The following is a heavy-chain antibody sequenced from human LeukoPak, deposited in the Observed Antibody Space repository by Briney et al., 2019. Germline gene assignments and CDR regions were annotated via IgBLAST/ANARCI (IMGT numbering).Heavy chain of an antibody. CDR3: AREQGGSGTYGVDY. D-gene: IGHD1-26*01. V-gene: IGHV1-2*06. J-gene: IGHJ4*02. CDR1: GYTFTGYY. Sequence: GASVTVSCKASGYTFTGYYIHWVRQAPGQGLEWMGRINPGSGGTNYAQKFQGRVAMTRDTSISTAYMELSRLRSDDTAVYYCAREQGGSGTYGVDYRGQGTLVTVSS. CDR2: INPGSGGT.